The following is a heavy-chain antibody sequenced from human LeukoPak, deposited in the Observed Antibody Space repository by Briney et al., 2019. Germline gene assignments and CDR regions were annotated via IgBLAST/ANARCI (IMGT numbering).Heavy chain of an antibody. J-gene: IGHJ4*02. CDR1: GGSISSYY. Sequence: SETLSLTCTVSGGSISSYYWSWIRQPPGKGLEWIGYIYYSGSTNYNPSLKSRATISVDTSKNQFSLKLSSVTAADTAVYYCASSALYGSGKGYFDYWDQGTLVTVSS. CDR2: IYYSGST. D-gene: IGHD3-10*01. V-gene: IGHV4-59*01. CDR3: ASSALYGSGKGYFDY.